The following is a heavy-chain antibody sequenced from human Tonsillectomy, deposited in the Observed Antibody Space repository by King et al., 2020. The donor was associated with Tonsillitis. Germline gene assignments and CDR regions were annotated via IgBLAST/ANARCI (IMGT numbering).Heavy chain of an antibody. V-gene: IGHV1-69*01. CDR1: GDTFSSYA. CDR3: ARVGFYCSSTSCPLDY. Sequence: QWQLVQSGAEVKKPGSSVKVSCKASGDTFSSYAISWVRQAPGQGLEWMGGIIPIFSTANYAQKFQGRVTITADESTSTTYMELSSLRSEDTAVYYCARVGFYCSSTSCPLDYWGQGTLVTVSS. D-gene: IGHD2-2*01. J-gene: IGHJ4*02. CDR2: IIPIFSTA.